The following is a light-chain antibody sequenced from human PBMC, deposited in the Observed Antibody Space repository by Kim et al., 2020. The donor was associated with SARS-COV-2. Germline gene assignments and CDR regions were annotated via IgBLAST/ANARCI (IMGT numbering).Light chain of an antibody. Sequence: GQRVTISCSGSSSNIGSNTVNWYQQLPGTAPKLRIYSNNQRPSGVPDRFSGSKSGTSASLAISGLQSEDEADYYCAAWDDSLNGRVFGTGTKVTVL. V-gene: IGLV1-44*01. CDR2: SNN. J-gene: IGLJ1*01. CDR1: SSNIGSNT. CDR3: AAWDDSLNGRV.